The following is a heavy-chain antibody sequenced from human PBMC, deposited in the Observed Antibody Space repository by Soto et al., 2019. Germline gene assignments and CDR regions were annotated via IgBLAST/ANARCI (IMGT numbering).Heavy chain of an antibody. D-gene: IGHD6-19*01. CDR2: ISYDGSNK. Sequence: QVQLVESGGGVVQPGRSLRLSCAASGFTFSSYGMHWVRQAPGKGLEWVAVISYDGSNKYYADSVKGRFTISRDNSKNTLYLQMNSLRAEDTDVYYCAKERSGWTYYFDYWRQGTLVTVSS. CDR3: AKERSGWTYYFDY. V-gene: IGHV3-30*18. J-gene: IGHJ4*02. CDR1: GFTFSSYG.